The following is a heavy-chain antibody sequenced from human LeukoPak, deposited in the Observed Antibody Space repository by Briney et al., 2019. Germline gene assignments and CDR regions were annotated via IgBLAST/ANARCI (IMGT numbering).Heavy chain of an antibody. V-gene: IGHV3-15*01. CDR1: GFTFDNAW. Sequence: GGSLRLSCAASGFTFDNAWMSWVRQAPGKGLEWVGRIKSKTDGGTTDYAAPVTGRFTISRDDSKNALYLQMNSLKTEDTAVYYWTMGSNWRDYWGQGTLATVSS. D-gene: IGHD1-20*01. CDR3: TMGSNWRDY. J-gene: IGHJ4*02. CDR2: IKSKTDGGTT.